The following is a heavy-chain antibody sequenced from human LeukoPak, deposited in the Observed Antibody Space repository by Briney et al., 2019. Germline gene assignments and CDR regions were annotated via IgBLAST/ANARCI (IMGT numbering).Heavy chain of an antibody. CDR3: ARRSPIAGAGPRRLED. V-gene: IGHV3-53*01. Sequence: GGPLRLPCAASGFTVSSSHMSWVRQAPGKGLEWVSIIYSGGSTSYSDSVKGRFIISRDNSKNTLYLQMNSLRAEDTAIYYCARRSPIAGAGPRRLEDWGQGTLVTVSS. J-gene: IGHJ4*02. CDR1: GFTVSSSH. D-gene: IGHD6-13*01. CDR2: IYSGGST.